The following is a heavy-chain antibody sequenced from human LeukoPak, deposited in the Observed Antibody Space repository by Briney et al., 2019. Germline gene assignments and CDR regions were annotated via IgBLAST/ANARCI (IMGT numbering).Heavy chain of an antibody. Sequence: XVXQAPGXXLEWVANIKQDGSEKYYVDSVKGRFTISRDNAKNTVYLQMNSLRAEDTAVYYCARAVAAAGSYWGQGTLVTVSS. D-gene: IGHD6-13*01. CDR2: IKQDGSEK. CDR3: ARAVAAAGSY. V-gene: IGHV3-7*04. J-gene: IGHJ4*02.